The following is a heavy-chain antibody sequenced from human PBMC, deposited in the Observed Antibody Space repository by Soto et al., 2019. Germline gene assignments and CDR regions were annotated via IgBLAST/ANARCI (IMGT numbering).Heavy chain of an antibody. Sequence: QVQLGESGGGVVQPGRSLRLSCATSGFTFSSYGMHWVRQAPGKGLEWVAVIWYDGSNKDYADSVKGRFTISRDNSKNTLYLQKTSLRAEDTAVYYCARAYTIFGVVTNLTHGDWGQGTLVTVSS. CDR2: IWYDGSNK. CDR3: ARAYTIFGVVTNLTHGD. CDR1: GFTFSSYG. J-gene: IGHJ4*02. D-gene: IGHD3-3*01. V-gene: IGHV3-33*01.